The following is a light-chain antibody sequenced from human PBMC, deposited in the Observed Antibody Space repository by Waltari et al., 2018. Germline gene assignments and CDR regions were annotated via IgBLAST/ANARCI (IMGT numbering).Light chain of an antibody. Sequence: SCRASQSVSRSLAWYQQKPGRAPRLLIYDASTRATGIPDRFSGSGSGTDFSLTISRLEPEDFAVYYCQKYVSLPATFGQGTTVEIK. V-gene: IGKV3-20*01. CDR3: QKYVSLPAT. J-gene: IGKJ1*01. CDR2: DAS. CDR1: QSVSRS.